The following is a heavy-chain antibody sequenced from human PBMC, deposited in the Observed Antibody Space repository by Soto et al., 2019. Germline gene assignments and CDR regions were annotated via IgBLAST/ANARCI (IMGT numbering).Heavy chain of an antibody. CDR2: IIPILGIA. CDR1: GGTFSSYT. D-gene: IGHD2-2*01. Sequence: GASVKVSCKACGGTFSSYTISWVRQAPGQGLEWMGRIIPILGIANYAQKFQGRVTITADKSTSTAYMELSSLRSEDTAVYYCAPYRHTDDIVVVPAATLDPWGQGTLVTVSS. CDR3: APYRHTDDIVVVPAATLDP. V-gene: IGHV1-69*02. J-gene: IGHJ5*02.